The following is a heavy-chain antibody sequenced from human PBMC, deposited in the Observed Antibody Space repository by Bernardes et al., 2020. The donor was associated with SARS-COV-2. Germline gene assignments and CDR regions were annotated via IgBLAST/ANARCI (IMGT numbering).Heavy chain of an antibody. V-gene: IGHV3-74*03. Sequence: GGSLRLSCAASGFTFSSNWMHWVRQAPGKGLVWVSRINSDGTTTKYADSVKGRFTISRDNAKNTLYLQMNTLRAEDTAVYYCAKEGERDWGRYSPPGGHGMDVWGQGTTVTVSS. D-gene: IGHD3-16*01. CDR3: AKEGERDWGRYSPPGGHGMDV. CDR2: INSDGTTT. J-gene: IGHJ6*02. CDR1: GFTFSSNW.